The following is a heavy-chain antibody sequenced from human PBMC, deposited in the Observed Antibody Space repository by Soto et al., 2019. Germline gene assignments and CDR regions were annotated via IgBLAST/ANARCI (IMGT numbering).Heavy chain of an antibody. J-gene: IGHJ4*02. CDR2: TYYRSKWYN. CDR3: ARDLFVRAAPDTSPFDY. V-gene: IGHV6-1*01. CDR1: GDSVSNNSAA. D-gene: IGHD6-13*01. Sequence: PSQTLSLTCAISGDSVSNNSAAWNWIGQSPSRDLEWLGRTYYRSKWYNDYALSVKSRITINPDTSKNQFSLQLNSVTPEDTAVYYCARDLFVRAAPDTSPFDYWGQGTPVTVSS.